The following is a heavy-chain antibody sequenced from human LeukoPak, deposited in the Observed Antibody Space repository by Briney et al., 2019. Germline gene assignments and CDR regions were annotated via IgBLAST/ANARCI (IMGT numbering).Heavy chain of an antibody. CDR3: ARENGSGKDY. V-gene: IGHV4-39*02. D-gene: IGHD3-10*01. CDR2: IYYSGST. CDR1: GGSISSSSYY. Sequence: PSETLSLTCTVSGGSISSSSYYWGWIRQPPGKGLEWIGSIYYSGSTYYNPSLKSRVTISVDTSKNQFSLKLSSVTAADTAVYYCARENGSGKDYWGQGTLVTVSS. J-gene: IGHJ4*02.